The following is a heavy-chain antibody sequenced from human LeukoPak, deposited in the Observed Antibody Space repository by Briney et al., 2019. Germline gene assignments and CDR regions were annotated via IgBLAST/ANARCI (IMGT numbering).Heavy chain of an antibody. CDR2: IYHSGST. J-gene: IGHJ5*02. Sequence: PSETLSLTCTVSGGSISSGGYYWSWIRQPPGKGLEWIGYIYHSGSTYYNPSLKSRVTISVDRSKNQFSLKLSSVTAADTAVYYCARGLGGVNWWLRRGPFDPWGQGTLVTVSS. V-gene: IGHV4-30-2*01. D-gene: IGHD5-12*01. CDR1: GGSISSGGYY. CDR3: ARGLGGVNWWLRRGPFDP.